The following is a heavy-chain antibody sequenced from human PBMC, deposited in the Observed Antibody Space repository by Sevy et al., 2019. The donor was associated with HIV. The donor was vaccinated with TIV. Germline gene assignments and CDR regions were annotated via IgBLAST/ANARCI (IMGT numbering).Heavy chain of an antibody. CDR3: ARAPRGAPLEWNPESRNWFDP. CDR1: GFTFSDYY. CDR2: ISSSGSTI. V-gene: IGHV3-11*01. D-gene: IGHD3-3*01. Sequence: GGSLRLSCAASGFTFSDYYMSWIRQAPGKGLEWVSYISSSGSTIYYADSVKGRFTISRDNAKNSLYLQMNSLRAEDTAVYYGARAPRGAPLEWNPESRNWFDPWGQGTLVTVSS. J-gene: IGHJ5*02.